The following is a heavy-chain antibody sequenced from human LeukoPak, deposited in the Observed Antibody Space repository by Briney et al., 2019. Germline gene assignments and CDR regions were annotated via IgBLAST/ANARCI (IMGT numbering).Heavy chain of an antibody. CDR3: ARTGSSSSRGYYYMDV. J-gene: IGHJ6*03. CDR2: INHSGST. V-gene: IGHV4-34*01. D-gene: IGHD6-6*01. Sequence: SETLSLTCAVYGGSFSGYYWSWIRQPPGKGLEWIGGINHSGSTNYNPSLKSRVTISVDTSKNQFSLKLSSVTAADTAVYYCARTGSSSSRGYYYMDVWGKGTTVTVSS. CDR1: GGSFSGYY.